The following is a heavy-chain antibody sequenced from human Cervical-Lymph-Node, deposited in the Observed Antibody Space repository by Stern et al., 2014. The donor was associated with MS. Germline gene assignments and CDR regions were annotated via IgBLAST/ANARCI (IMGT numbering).Heavy chain of an antibody. V-gene: IGHV1-46*02. CDR3: AVRYCSGGRCYSVPDV. J-gene: IGHJ6*02. Sequence: MQLVESGSEVKKPGASVKVSCKASEYTHNNYLRHWVRQAPGQRPDWMGVINPSGATNYAQKVQDRVTMTTDASTSTFYMELSRLRSEDTAVYYCAVRYCSGGRCYSVPDVWGQGTTDIVSS. CDR2: INPSGAT. D-gene: IGHD2-15*01. CDR1: EYTHNNYL.